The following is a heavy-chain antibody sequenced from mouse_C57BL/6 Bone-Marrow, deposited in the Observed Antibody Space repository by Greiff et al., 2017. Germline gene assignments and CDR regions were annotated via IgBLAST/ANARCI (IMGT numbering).Heavy chain of an antibody. D-gene: IGHD2-1*01. J-gene: IGHJ4*01. Sequence: QVQLQQPGAELVMPGASVKLSCKASGYTFTSYWMHWVKQRPGQGLEWIGEIDPSDSDTNYNQKFKGKSTLTVDKSSSTAYMQLSSLTSEDSAVYYCARRWLYYGNDYYAMDYWGQGTSVTVSS. CDR1: GYTFTSYW. CDR3: ARRWLYYGNDYYAMDY. V-gene: IGHV1-69*01. CDR2: IDPSDSDT.